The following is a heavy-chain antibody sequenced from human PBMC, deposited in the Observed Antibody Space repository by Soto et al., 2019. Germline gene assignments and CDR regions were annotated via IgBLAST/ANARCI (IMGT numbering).Heavy chain of an antibody. CDR2: INAGNGNT. V-gene: IGHV1-3*01. D-gene: IGHD3-22*01. CDR1: GYTFTSYA. CDR3: GRAGYYDSSGYYYVEGTDY. J-gene: IGHJ4*02. Sequence: ASVKVSCKASGYTFTSYAMHWVRQAPGQRLEWMGWINAGNGNTKYSQKFQGRVTITRDTSASTAYMELSSLRSEDTAVYYCGRAGYYDSSGYYYVEGTDYWGQGTLVTVSS.